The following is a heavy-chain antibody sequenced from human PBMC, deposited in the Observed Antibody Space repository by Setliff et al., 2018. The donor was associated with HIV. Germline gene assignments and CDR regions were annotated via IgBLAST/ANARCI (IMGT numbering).Heavy chain of an antibody. Sequence: GASVKVSCKASGGSFSSFTISWVRQAPGQGLEWMGGIIPALGTANYAQKFQGRVTMTADESASTVYMELTSLRSEDTAIYYCAKDAGYSGTAWGTWGRGTLVTVSS. D-gene: IGHD5-12*01. J-gene: IGHJ2*01. CDR1: GGSFSSFT. V-gene: IGHV1-69*13. CDR3: AKDAGYSGTAWGT. CDR2: IIPALGTA.